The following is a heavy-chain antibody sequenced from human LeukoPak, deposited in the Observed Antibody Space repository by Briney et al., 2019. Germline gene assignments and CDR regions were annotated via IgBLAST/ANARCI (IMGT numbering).Heavy chain of an antibody. Sequence: GGSLRLSCAASGFTVSSNYMSWVRQAPGKGLEWVSVIYSGGSTYYADSVKGRFTISRDNAKNSLYLQMNSLRAEDTAVYYCARDPAYYYGSGSYFTLDYWGQGTLVTVSS. V-gene: IGHV3-66*01. CDR2: IYSGGST. CDR1: GFTVSSNY. D-gene: IGHD3-10*01. CDR3: ARDPAYYYGSGSYFTLDY. J-gene: IGHJ4*02.